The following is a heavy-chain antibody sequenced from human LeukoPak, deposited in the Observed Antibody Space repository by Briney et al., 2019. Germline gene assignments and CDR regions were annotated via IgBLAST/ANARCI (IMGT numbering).Heavy chain of an antibody. V-gene: IGHV3-9*01. D-gene: IGHD3-22*01. J-gene: IGHJ4*02. CDR1: GFTFDDYA. CDR2: ISWNSGSI. Sequence: GGSLRLSCAASGFTFDDYAMHWARQAPGKGLEWVSGISWNSGSIGYADSVKGRFTISRDNAKNSLYLQMNSLRAEDTALYYCAKDISVVITTGPFDYWGQGTLVTVSS. CDR3: AKDISVVITTGPFDY.